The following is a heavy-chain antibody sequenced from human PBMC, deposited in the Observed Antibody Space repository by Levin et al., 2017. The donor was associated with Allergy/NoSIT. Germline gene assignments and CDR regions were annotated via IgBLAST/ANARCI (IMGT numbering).Heavy chain of an antibody. D-gene: IGHD6-19*01. J-gene: IGHJ4*02. CDR2: ISGRVGST. V-gene: IGHV3-23*01. CDR1: GFFFSSYS. Sequence: GGSLRLSCAASGFFFSSYSMTWFRQAPGKGLEWVSGISGRVGSTYYADSVKGRFTISRDNSKNTLYLQMNTLRAEDTAVDYCAAKRGYSSGWYSDHWGQGTLVTVSS. CDR3: AAKRGYSSGWYSDH.